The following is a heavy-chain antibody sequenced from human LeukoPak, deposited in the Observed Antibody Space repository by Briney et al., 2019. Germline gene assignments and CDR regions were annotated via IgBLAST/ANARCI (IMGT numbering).Heavy chain of an antibody. Sequence: SETLSLTCTISGGSISSYYWSWIRQPPGKGLEWIGYVDYRGNTNYNPSLKSRVTISIDTSKSLFSLKLNSVTAADTAVYYCARVEVGAANRQWYGMDVWGQGTTVTVSS. V-gene: IGHV4-59*01. D-gene: IGHD2-15*01. CDR2: VDYRGNT. CDR1: GGSISSYY. CDR3: ARVEVGAANRQWYGMDV. J-gene: IGHJ6*02.